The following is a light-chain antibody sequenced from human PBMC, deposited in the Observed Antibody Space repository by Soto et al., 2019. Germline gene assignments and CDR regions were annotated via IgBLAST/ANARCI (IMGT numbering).Light chain of an antibody. CDR3: QSYDSSSHVV. V-gene: IGLV6-57*02. CDR1: SGSIASNY. Sequence: NFMLTQPHSVSESPGKTVTISCTGSSGSIASNYVQWYQQRPGSAPTTVIYEDNQRPSGVPDRFSGSIDSSSNSASLTISGLKTEDEAVYYCQSYDSSSHVVFGGGTKLTVL. J-gene: IGLJ2*01. CDR2: EDN.